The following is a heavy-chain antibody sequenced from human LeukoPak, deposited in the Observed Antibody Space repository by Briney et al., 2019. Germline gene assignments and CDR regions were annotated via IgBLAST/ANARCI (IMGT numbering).Heavy chain of an antibody. CDR1: GFTFSSYS. Sequence: GGSLRLSCAASGFTFSSYSLNWVRQAPGKGLEWVSSISSSSSYIYYADSVKGRFTISRDNAKNSLYLQMNSLRAEDTAVYYCARVLRGYYVYWGQGTLVTVSS. D-gene: IGHD3-22*01. J-gene: IGHJ4*02. CDR3: ARVLRGYYVY. V-gene: IGHV3-21*01. CDR2: ISSSSSYI.